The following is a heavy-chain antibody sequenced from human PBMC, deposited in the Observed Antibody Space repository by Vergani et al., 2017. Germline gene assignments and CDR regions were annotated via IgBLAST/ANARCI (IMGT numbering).Heavy chain of an antibody. J-gene: IGHJ4*02. D-gene: IGHD6-13*01. CDR3: ARDLSAAGT. Sequence: QVQLVQSGAEVKKPGASVKVSCMASGYTFTGYYMHWVRQAPGQGLEWMGWIKPNSGGTNYAPKFQGRVTMTRDTSISNAYMELSRLRSDDTAVYYCARDLSAAGTWGQGTLVTVSS. CDR1: GYTFTGYY. V-gene: IGHV1-2*02. CDR2: IKPNSGGT.